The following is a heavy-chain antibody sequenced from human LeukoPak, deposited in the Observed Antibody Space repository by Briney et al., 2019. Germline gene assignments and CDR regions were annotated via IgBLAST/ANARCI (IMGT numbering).Heavy chain of an antibody. CDR2: VSISSGTI. Sequence: PGGSLRLSCAASGFTFSTYSMIWVRQAPGKGLEWISFVSISSGTIYYADSVKGRFSISRDNAKSSLDLQMDSLRAEDTAVYYSARAMSTFGGVRNYFDSWGQGTLVTVSS. CDR3: ARAMSTFGGVRNYFDS. J-gene: IGHJ4*02. CDR1: GFTFSTYS. D-gene: IGHD3-16*01. V-gene: IGHV3-48*04.